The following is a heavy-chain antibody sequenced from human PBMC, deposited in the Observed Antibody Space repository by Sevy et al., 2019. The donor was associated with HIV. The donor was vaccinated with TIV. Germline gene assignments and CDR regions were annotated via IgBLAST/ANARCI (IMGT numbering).Heavy chain of an antibody. CDR3: ARDTAFVDS. Sequence: GSLRLSCEGSGFTFSSYWMSWVRQAPGKGLEWVANIKQDGSEKYYVDSVKGRFTISRDNAKNSLYLQMNSLRAEDTAFYYCARDTAFVDSWGQGTLVTVSS. D-gene: IGHD2-21*02. J-gene: IGHJ4*02. CDR2: IKQDGSEK. CDR1: GFTFSSYW. V-gene: IGHV3-7*03.